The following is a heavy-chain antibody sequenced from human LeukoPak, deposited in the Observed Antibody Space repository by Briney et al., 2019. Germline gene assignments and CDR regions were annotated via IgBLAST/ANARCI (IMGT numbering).Heavy chain of an antibody. CDR1: GGSISSYY. CDR3: ARGRSETHYYGSGSYYKRPSLDY. J-gene: IGHJ4*02. D-gene: IGHD3-10*01. Sequence: SETLSLTCTVSGGSISSYYWSWIRQPPGKGLEWIGYIYYSGSTNYNPSLKSRVTISVDTSKNQFSLKLSSVTAADTAVYYCARGRSETHYYGSGSYYKRPSLDYWGQGTLVTVSS. CDR2: IYYSGST. V-gene: IGHV4-59*01.